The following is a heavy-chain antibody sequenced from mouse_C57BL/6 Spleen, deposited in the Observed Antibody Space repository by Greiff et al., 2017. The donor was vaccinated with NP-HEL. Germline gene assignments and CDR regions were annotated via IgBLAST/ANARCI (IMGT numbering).Heavy chain of an antibody. Sequence: EVQLQQSGPGLVKPSQSLSLTCSVTGYSITSGYYWNWIRQFPGNELEWMGYISYDGSNNYNPSLKNRFSITRDTIKNQFFLKLKSLTTENTATDYCARAIYYDYAMDYWGQGTSVTVSS. CDR3: ARAIYYDYAMDY. V-gene: IGHV3-6*01. D-gene: IGHD2-4*01. J-gene: IGHJ4*01. CDR1: GYSITSGYY. CDR2: ISYDGSN.